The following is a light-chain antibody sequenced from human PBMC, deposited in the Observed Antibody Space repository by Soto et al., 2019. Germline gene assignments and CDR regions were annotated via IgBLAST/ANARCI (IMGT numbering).Light chain of an antibody. CDR1: SSDVGAYNY. V-gene: IGLV2-14*01. J-gene: IGLJ1*01. CDR2: DVS. CDR3: SSYTRSSTLYV. Sequence: QSALTQPASVSGSPGQSITNSCTGTSSDVGAYNYVSWYQQHPGRAPKLMIYDVSNRPSGVSNRFSGSKSGNTASLTISGLRAEDEADYYCSSYTRSSTLYVFGTGTKVTVL.